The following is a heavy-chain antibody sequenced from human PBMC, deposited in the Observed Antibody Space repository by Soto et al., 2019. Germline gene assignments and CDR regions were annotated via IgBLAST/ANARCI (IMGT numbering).Heavy chain of an antibody. Sequence: XESLKVSWKCSGNSFTSYLIGWVLQMPGKGLEWMGIIYPGDSDTRYSPSFQGQVTISADKSISTAYLQWSSLKASDTAMYYCERRFSSGWYYFDYCGQGTLVTVSS. V-gene: IGHV5-51*01. CDR1: GNSFTSYL. J-gene: IGHJ4*02. CDR3: ERRFSSGWYYFDY. D-gene: IGHD6-19*01. CDR2: IYPGDSDT.